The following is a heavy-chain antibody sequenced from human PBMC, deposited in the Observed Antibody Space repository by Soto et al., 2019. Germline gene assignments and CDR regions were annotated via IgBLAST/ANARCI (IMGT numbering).Heavy chain of an antibody. J-gene: IGHJ4*02. CDR3: ASSLAYCGGDCHLDY. D-gene: IGHD2-21*02. V-gene: IGHV1-69*13. CDR1: GGTFSSYA. Sequence: ASVKVSCKASGGTFSSYAISWVRQAPGQGLEWMGGIIPIFGTANYAQKFQGRVTITADESTSTAYMELSSLRSEDTAVYYCASSLAYCGGDCHLDYWGQGTLVT. CDR2: IIPIFGTA.